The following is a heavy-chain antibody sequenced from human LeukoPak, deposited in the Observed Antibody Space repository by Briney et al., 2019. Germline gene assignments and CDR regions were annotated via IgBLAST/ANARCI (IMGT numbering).Heavy chain of an antibody. CDR2: IYYSGNT. Sequence: PSETLSLTCTVSGGSISGSNYYWGWIRQSPGKGLEWIGSIYYSGNTHYNTSLKSRVIISVDTSKTQFSLKLSSVTAADTAVYYCARHLGCRSPTCPDDGFDIWGQGTMVTVSS. D-gene: IGHD2-2*01. V-gene: IGHV4-39*01. J-gene: IGHJ3*02. CDR3: ARHLGCRSPTCPDDGFDI. CDR1: GGSISGSNYY.